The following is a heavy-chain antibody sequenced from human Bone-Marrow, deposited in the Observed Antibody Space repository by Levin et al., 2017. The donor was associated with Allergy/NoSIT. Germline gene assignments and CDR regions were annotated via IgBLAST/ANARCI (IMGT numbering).Heavy chain of an antibody. J-gene: IGHJ4*02. D-gene: IGHD1-26*01. CDR1: GFIFNSYG. CDR3: AKDYVVRTVGATDY. V-gene: IGHV3-30*18. CDR2: ISYDGSNK. Sequence: GESLKISCAASGFIFNSYGMHWVRQAPGKGLEWVALISYDGSNKYYADSVKGRFTISRDNSKNTLYLQMNSLRAEDTAVYYCAKDYVVRTVGATDYWGQGTLVTVSS.